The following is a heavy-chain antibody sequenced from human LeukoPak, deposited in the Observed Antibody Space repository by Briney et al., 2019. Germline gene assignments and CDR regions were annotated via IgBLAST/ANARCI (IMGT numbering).Heavy chain of an antibody. CDR1: GFTFSSYG. V-gene: IGHV3-33*06. D-gene: IGHD3-3*01. Sequence: GGSLRLSCAASGFTFSSYGMHWVRQAPGKGLEWVAVIWYDGSNKYYADSVKGRFTISRDNSKNTLYLQMNSLRAEDTAVYYCANPPSITILGVVIRPVVYWGQGTLVTVSS. CDR2: IWYDGSNK. J-gene: IGHJ4*02. CDR3: ANPPSITILGVVIRPVVY.